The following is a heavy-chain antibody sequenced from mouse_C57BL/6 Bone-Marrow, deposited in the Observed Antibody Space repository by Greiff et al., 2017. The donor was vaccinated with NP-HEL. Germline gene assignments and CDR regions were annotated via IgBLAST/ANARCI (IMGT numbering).Heavy chain of an antibody. Sequence: EVQLQQSGPVLVKPGASVKMSCKASGYTFTDYYMNWVKQSHGKSLEWIGVINPYNGGTSYNQKFKGKATLTVDKSSSTAYMELNSLTSEDSAVYYCARPEANWDYFDYWGQGTTLTVSS. CDR1: GYTFTDYY. D-gene: IGHD4-1*01. J-gene: IGHJ2*01. V-gene: IGHV1-19*01. CDR2: INPYNGGT. CDR3: ARPEANWDYFDY.